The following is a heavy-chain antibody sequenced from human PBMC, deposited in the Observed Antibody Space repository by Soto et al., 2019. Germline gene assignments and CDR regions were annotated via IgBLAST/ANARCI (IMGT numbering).Heavy chain of an antibody. CDR1: GYTFTSYD. D-gene: IGHD2-21*02. CDR3: TSGRLVTGRHYYYGLDV. Sequence: QMQLVQSGAEVKKPGASVKVSCKASGYTFTSYDINWVRQASGQRPEWMGWMNPNLGNTDYAQRFQDRVTMTRDTSTRTAYMELSNLESGDTAVYYCTSGRLVTGRHYYYGLDVWGQGTTVTVSS. CDR2: MNPNLGNT. V-gene: IGHV1-8*01. J-gene: IGHJ6*02.